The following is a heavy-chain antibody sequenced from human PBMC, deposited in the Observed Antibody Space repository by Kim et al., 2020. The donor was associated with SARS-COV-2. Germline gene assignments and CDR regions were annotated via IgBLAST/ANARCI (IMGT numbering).Heavy chain of an antibody. D-gene: IGHD3-10*01. CDR3: GRGGNGSGNYHFDY. V-gene: IGHV3-48*03. J-gene: IGHJ4*02. CDR2: ISSKGSSI. Sequence: GGSLRLSCAASGFTFSSYEMNWVRQAPGKGLEWLSYISSKGSSIYYADSVKGRFTISRDNAKNSLYLQMNSLRAEDTAIYYCGRGGNGSGNYHFDYWGQGTLVTVSS. CDR1: GFTFSSYE.